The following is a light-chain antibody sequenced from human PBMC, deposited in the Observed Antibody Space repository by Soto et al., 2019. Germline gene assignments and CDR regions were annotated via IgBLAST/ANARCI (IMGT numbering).Light chain of an antibody. CDR1: HSISSN. V-gene: IGKV3-15*01. CDR2: GAS. J-gene: IGKJ1*01. CDR3: QQYSNWPPWT. Sequence: EIVMTQSPATLSVSPGERATLSCRASHSISSNLAWYQQKPGQAPRLLIYGASTRATGIPAKFSGSGSGTDFTLTISSLQSEDFAVYYCQQYSNWPPWTFGQGTKVEF.